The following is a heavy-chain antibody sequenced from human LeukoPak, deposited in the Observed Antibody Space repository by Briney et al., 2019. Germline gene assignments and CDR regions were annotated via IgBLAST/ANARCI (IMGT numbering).Heavy chain of an antibody. CDR1: GFTLSTYA. V-gene: IGHV3-23*01. D-gene: IGHD3-10*01. J-gene: IGHJ4*02. CDR2: ISGSGSST. CDR3: AKARGPYYFDY. Sequence: GGSLRLSCVASGFTLSTYAMSWVRQAPEKGLEWVSAISGSGSSTYYADSVKGRFTISRDNSQNTLYLQMNSLRAEDTAVYYCAKARGPYYFDYWGQGTLVPVSS.